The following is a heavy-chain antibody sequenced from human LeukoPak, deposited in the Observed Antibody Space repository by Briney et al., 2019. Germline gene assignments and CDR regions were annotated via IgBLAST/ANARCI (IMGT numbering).Heavy chain of an antibody. D-gene: IGHD3-22*01. CDR3: ARGPIYYGDSDYYSPGGY. CDR2: ISSASSYI. J-gene: IGHJ4*02. V-gene: IGHV3-21*01. Sequence: PGGSLRLSCAASGFTFSDYSMNWVRQAPGKGLEWVSYISSASSYIHLADAVRGRFTVSRDNARNSLYLQMNSLRAEDTAVYYCARGPIYYGDSDYYSPGGYWGQGILVSVSS. CDR1: GFTFSDYS.